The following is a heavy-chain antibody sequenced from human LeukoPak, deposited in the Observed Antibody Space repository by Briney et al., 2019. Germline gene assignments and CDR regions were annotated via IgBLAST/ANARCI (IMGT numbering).Heavy chain of an antibody. V-gene: IGHV3-23*01. CDR3: ARDFTAVAISRWFDP. CDR1: GFTFSSYG. CDR2: ISGSGGST. J-gene: IGHJ5*02. Sequence: GGTLRLSCAASGFTFSSYGMSWVRQAPGKGLEWVSAISGSGGSTYYADSVKGRFTISRDNAKNSLYLQMNSLRAEDTAVYYCARDFTAVAISRWFDPWGQGTLVTVSS. D-gene: IGHD6-19*01.